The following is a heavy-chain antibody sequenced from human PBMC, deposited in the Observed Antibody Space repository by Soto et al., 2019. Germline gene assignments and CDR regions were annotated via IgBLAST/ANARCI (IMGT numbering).Heavy chain of an antibody. V-gene: IGHV6-1*01. CDR3: ARGLGVATVHYYYYGMDV. CDR1: GDSVSSNSAA. CDR2: TYYRSKWYN. D-gene: IGHD5-12*01. J-gene: IGHJ6*02. Sequence: SQTLSLTCAISGDSVSSNSAAWNWIRQSPSRGLEWLGRTYYRSKWYNDYAVSVKSRITINPDTSKNQFSLQLNSVTPEDTAVYYCARGLGVATVHYYYYGMDVWGQGTTVTVSS.